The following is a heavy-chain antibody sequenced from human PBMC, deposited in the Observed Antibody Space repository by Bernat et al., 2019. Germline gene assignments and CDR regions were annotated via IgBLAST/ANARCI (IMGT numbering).Heavy chain of an antibody. V-gene: IGHV3-15*07. J-gene: IGHJ5*02. CDR1: GFIFSKAW. Sequence: EVQMVASGGGLVKPGESLRLSCTASGFIFSKAWMNWARQAPGKGLEWVGRIKSKSDGGTIDYAAPVKGRFIISRDDLKNTLYLQMNSLKTEDTAVYYCNAGNPATSWGQGTLVTVSS. D-gene: IGHD1-14*01. CDR3: NAGNPATS. CDR2: IKSKSDGGTI.